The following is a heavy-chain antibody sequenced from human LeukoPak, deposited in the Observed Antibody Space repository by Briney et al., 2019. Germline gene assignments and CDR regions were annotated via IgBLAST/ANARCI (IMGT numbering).Heavy chain of an antibody. CDR2: ISYDGSNK. CDR1: GFTFSSYA. Sequence: GGSLRLSCAASGFTFSSYAMHWVRQAPGKGLEWVAVISYDGSNKYYADSVKGRFTISRDNSKNTLYLQMNSLRAEDTALYYCATGSGNYWGQGTLVTVSS. D-gene: IGHD1-1*01. V-gene: IGHV3-30*04. J-gene: IGHJ4*02. CDR3: ATGSGNY.